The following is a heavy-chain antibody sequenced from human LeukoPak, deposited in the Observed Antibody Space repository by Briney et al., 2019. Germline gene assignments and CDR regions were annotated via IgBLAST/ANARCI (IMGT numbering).Heavy chain of an antibody. Sequence: GGSLRLSCAASGFTFDDYAMHWVRQAPGKGVERGSGISGNSGSIDYADSVKGRFTISREKAKKSLYMQMKSLRAEHTALYYFAKGMTTLTGGDIKYYYYYSIYVWGKGTTVTVSS. D-gene: IGHD4-11*01. CDR1: GFTFDDYA. CDR2: ISGNSGSI. CDR3: AKGMTTLTGGDIKYYYYYSIYV. V-gene: IGHV3-9*01. J-gene: IGHJ6*03.